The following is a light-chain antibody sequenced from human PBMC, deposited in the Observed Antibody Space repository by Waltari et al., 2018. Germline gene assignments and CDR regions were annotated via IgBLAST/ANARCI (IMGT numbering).Light chain of an antibody. CDR1: QSISKW. CDR3: QQYNSYSLLT. Sequence: DIQMTESPSTLSASVGDRVIITCLASQSISKWLAWYKQKPGKAPNLLIYKASTLESGVPSRYSGSGAGTDFTLTISSLQADDFATYYCQQYNSYSLLTFGGGTKIEIK. V-gene: IGKV1-5*03. CDR2: KAS. J-gene: IGKJ4*01.